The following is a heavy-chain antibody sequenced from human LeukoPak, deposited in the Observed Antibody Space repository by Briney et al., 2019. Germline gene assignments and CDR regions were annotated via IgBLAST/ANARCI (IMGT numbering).Heavy chain of an antibody. J-gene: IGHJ4*02. V-gene: IGHV4-61*02. CDR2: IYTSGST. CDR3: ARASGEQWLVDYFDY. CDR1: GGSISSGSYY. Sequence: SETLSLTCTVSGGSISSGSYYWSWIRQPAGKGLEWIGRIYTSGSTNYNPSLKSRVTISVDTSKNQFSLKLSSVTAADTAVYYCARASGEQWLVDYFDYWGQGTLVTVSS. D-gene: IGHD6-19*01.